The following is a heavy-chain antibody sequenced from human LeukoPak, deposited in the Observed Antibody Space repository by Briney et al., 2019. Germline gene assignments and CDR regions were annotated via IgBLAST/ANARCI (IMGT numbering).Heavy chain of an antibody. CDR1: GSTFSNYA. CDR2: ISGSGSGT. Sequence: GGSLRLSCAASGSTFSNYAMSWVRQAPGKGLEWVSAISGSGSGTYYADSVKGRFTISRDNSKNTLYLQMNSLRADDTAVYFCAKDGSGSYPNWFDPWGQGTLVTVSS. V-gene: IGHV3-23*01. D-gene: IGHD3-10*01. CDR3: AKDGSGSYPNWFDP. J-gene: IGHJ5*02.